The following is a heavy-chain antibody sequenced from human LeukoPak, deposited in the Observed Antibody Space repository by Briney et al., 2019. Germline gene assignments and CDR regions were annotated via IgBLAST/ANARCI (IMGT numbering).Heavy chain of an antibody. CDR2: ISYDGSNK. J-gene: IGHJ5*02. V-gene: IGHV3-30*03. CDR1: GFTFSSYG. D-gene: IGHD6-13*01. CDR3: ARPGIAAAGDLNWFDP. Sequence: GGSLRLSCAASGFTFSSYGMHWVRQAPGKGLEWVAVISYDGSNKYYADSVKGRFTISRDNSKNTLYLQMNSLRAEDTAVYYCARPGIAAAGDLNWFDPWGQGTLVTVSS.